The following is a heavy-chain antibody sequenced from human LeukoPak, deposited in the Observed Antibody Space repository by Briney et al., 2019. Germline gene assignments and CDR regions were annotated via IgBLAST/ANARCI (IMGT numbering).Heavy chain of an antibody. CDR1: GYTFTSYG. J-gene: IGHJ4*02. D-gene: IGHD3-22*01. Sequence: GASVKVSCKASGYTFTSYGISWVRQAPGQGLEWMGWISAYNGNTNHAQKLQGRVTMTTDTSTSTAYMELRSLRSDDTAVYYCARDRALPYDSSGYLRLFDYWGQGTLVTVSS. V-gene: IGHV1-18*01. CDR2: ISAYNGNT. CDR3: ARDRALPYDSSGYLRLFDY.